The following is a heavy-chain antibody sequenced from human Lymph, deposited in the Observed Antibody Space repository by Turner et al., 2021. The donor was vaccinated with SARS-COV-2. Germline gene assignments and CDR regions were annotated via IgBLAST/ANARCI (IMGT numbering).Heavy chain of an antibody. J-gene: IGHJ6*02. CDR3: AKGRSIFGVVIGGMDV. CDR1: GFTFSSYA. D-gene: IGHD3-3*01. V-gene: IGHV3-30*18. CDR2: ISYDGSNK. Sequence: QVQLVESGGGVGQPGRSLRLPCAALGFTFSSYAMHWVRQAPGKGREWVTVISYDGSNKYYADAVKGRFTISRDNSKNTLYLQMNSLRAEDTAVYYCAKGRSIFGVVIGGMDVWGQGTTVTVSS.